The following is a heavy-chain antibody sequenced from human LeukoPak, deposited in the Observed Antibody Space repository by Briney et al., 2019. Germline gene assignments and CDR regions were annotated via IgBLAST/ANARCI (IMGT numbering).Heavy chain of an antibody. CDR3: ARSLGATHDAFDI. CDR2: IIPIFGTA. J-gene: IGHJ3*02. D-gene: IGHD1-26*01. CDR1: GGTFSSYA. Sequence: SVKVSCKASGGTFSSYAISWVRQAPGQGLEWMGRIIPIFGTANYAQKFQGRVTITTDESTSTAYMELSSLRSEDTAVYYCARSLGATHDAFDIWGQGTMVTVSS. V-gene: IGHV1-69*05.